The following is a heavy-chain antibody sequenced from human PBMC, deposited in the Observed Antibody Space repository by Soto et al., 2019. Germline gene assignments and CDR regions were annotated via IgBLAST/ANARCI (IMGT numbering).Heavy chain of an antibody. D-gene: IGHD2-8*02. J-gene: IGHJ4*02. Sequence: SETLSLTCTVSGGSISSYYWSWIRQPPGKGLEWIGDIYYSGSTNYNPSLKSRVTISVDTSKNQFSLKLTSVTAADTAVYYCARDKITGRFDYWGQGTLVTVSS. CDR1: GGSISSYY. V-gene: IGHV4-59*12. CDR2: IYYSGST. CDR3: ARDKITGRFDY.